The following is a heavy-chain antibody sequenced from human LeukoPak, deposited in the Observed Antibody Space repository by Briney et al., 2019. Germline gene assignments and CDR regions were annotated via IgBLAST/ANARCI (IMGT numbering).Heavy chain of an antibody. CDR3: ERDTGYSSSWIQYNWFDP. V-gene: IGHV4-34*01. J-gene: IGHJ5*02. D-gene: IGHD6-13*01. CDR2: INHSGSI. CDR1: GGSFSGYY. Sequence: PSETLSLTCAVYGGSFSGYYWSWIRQPPGKGLEGIGEINHSGSINYNPSLKRRVTISVDTSKNQFSLKLRSVPAAATAVYYCERDTGYSSSWIQYNWFDPWGQGTLVTVSS.